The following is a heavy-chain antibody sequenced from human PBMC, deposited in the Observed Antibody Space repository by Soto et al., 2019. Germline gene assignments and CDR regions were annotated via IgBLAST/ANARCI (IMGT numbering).Heavy chain of an antibody. J-gene: IGHJ6*02. Sequence: ASVKVSCKASGYTFTGYYMHWVRQAPGQGLEWMGWINPNSGGTNYAQKFQGWVTMTRDTSISTAYMQRSSLKAADTAVYYCARLGIAAAEAYGMDVWGQGTTVTVSS. CDR2: INPNSGGT. CDR1: GYTFTGYY. V-gene: IGHV1-2*04. CDR3: ARLGIAAAEAYGMDV. D-gene: IGHD6-13*01.